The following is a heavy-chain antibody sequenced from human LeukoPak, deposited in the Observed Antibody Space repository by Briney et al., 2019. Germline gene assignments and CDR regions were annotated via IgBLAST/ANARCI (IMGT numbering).Heavy chain of an antibody. Sequence: TXSXXAIXXVRQAPGQGLEWMGXIIPIFGTANYAQKFQGRVTITADESTSTAYMELSSLRSEDTAVYYCARSHPYGSGSYYNDPFFDYWGQGTLVTVSS. CDR1: TXSXXA. D-gene: IGHD3-10*01. V-gene: IGHV1-69*01. CDR3: ARSHPYGSGSYYNDPFFDY. J-gene: IGHJ4*02. CDR2: IIPIFGTA.